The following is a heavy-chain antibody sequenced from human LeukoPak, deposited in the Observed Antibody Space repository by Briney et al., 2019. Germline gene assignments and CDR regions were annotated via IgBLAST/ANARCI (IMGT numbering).Heavy chain of an antibody. D-gene: IGHD3-3*01. CDR1: GYTFTNYG. Sequence: ASVKVSCKASGYTFTNYGISWVRQAPGQGLEWMGWISAYNGNTNYAQKLQGRVTMTTDTSASTVYMELRSLRSDDTAVYYCARGDCSSTSCYSTYYDFWSGYSYFDYWGQGTLVTVSS. CDR2: ISAYNGNT. J-gene: IGHJ4*02. V-gene: IGHV1-18*01. CDR3: ARGDCSSTSCYSTYYDFWSGYSYFDY.